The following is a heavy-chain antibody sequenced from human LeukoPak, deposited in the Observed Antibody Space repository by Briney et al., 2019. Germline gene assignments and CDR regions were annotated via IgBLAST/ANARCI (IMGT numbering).Heavy chain of an antibody. V-gene: IGHV4-39*01. J-gene: IGHJ4*02. CDR1: GGSISSSSYY. CDR2: IYYSGST. CDR3: ARLRVYTDY. D-gene: IGHD2-8*01. Sequence: PSETQSLTCTVSGGSISSSSYYWGWIRQPPGKGLEWIGSIYYSGSTYYNPSLKSRVTISVDTSKNQFSLKLSSVTAADTAVYYCARLRVYTDYWGQGTLVTVSS.